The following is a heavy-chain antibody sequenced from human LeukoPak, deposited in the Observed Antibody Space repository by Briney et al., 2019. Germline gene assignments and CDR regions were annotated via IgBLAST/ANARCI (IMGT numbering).Heavy chain of an antibody. CDR2: ISSSSSYI. D-gene: IGHD6-13*01. CDR3: ARSNGGSSWYYFDY. CDR1: GFTFDDYG. J-gene: IGHJ4*02. V-gene: IGHV3-21*01. Sequence: GGSLRLSCAASGFTFDDYGMSWVRQAPGKGLEWVSSISSSSSYIYYADSVKGRFTISRDNAKNSLYLQMNSLRAEDTAVYCCARSNGGSSWYYFDYWGQGTLVTVSS.